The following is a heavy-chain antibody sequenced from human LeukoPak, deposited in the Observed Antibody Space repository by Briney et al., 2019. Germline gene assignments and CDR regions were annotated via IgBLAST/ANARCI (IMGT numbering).Heavy chain of an antibody. V-gene: IGHV4-59*01. J-gene: IGHJ4*02. Sequence: PSETLSLTCTVSGGSISSYYWSWIRQPPGKGLEWIGYIYYSGSTNYNPSLKSRVTISVDTSKNQFSLKLSSVTAADTAVYYCARGEMATMRGIDHWGQGTLVTVSS. D-gene: IGHD5-24*01. CDR1: GGSISSYY. CDR3: ARGEMATMRGIDH. CDR2: IYYSGST.